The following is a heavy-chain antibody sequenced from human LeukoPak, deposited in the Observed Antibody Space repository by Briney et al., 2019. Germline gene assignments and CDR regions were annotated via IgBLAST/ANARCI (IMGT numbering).Heavy chain of an antibody. V-gene: IGHV3-23*01. D-gene: IGHD3-22*01. CDR2: ISGSGGST. CDR1: GFSFSNYA. Sequence: QAGGSLRLSCVPSGFSFSNYAMGWVRQAPGKGLEWVSSISGSGGSTHYADSVKGRFTISRDNSKNTLYVQVNSLGTEDTAVYYCAKDRVYYYDSSGYYYFDYWGQGTLVTVSS. J-gene: IGHJ4*02. CDR3: AKDRVYYYDSSGYYYFDY.